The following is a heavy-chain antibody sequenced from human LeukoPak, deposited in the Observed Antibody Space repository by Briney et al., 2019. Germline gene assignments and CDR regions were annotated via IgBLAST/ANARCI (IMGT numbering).Heavy chain of an antibody. CDR2: INPNSGGT. J-gene: IGHJ4*02. CDR3: ARPLDYVRSFDY. Sequence: ASVKVSCKASGYTFTGYYMHWVRQAPGQGLEWMGWINPNSGGTNYAQKFQGRVTMTRDTSISTAYMELSRLRSDDTAVYYCARPLDYVRSFDYWGQGTLVTVSS. V-gene: IGHV1-2*02. D-gene: IGHD4-17*01. CDR1: GYTFTGYY.